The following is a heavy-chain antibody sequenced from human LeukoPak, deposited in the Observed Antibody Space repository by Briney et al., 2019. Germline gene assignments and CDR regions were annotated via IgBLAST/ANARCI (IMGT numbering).Heavy chain of an antibody. Sequence: RGESLKISCKGSGYSFTSYWIGWVRQMPGKGLEWMGIIYPGDSDTRYSPSFQGHVTISADKSISTAYLQWSSLKASDTAMYYCARLSYDSSGYYPGGYWGQGTLVTVSS. J-gene: IGHJ4*02. CDR2: IYPGDSDT. V-gene: IGHV5-51*01. CDR3: ARLSYDSSGYYPGGY. CDR1: GYSFTSYW. D-gene: IGHD3-22*01.